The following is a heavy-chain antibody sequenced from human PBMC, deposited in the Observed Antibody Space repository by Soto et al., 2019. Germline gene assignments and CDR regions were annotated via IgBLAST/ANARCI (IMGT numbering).Heavy chain of an antibody. V-gene: IGHV4-30-4*01. Sequence: PSETLSLTCGVSGGSISSADYSWTWIRQSPGKGLEWMGYVFHSGTTYYNPSLKGRLIMSIENSKHQFSLKLTSVTAADSAVYFCASEPYLPKARHDYWGQGTLVTVSS. CDR3: ASEPYLPKARHDY. CDR2: VFHSGTT. J-gene: IGHJ4*02. CDR1: GGSISSADYS.